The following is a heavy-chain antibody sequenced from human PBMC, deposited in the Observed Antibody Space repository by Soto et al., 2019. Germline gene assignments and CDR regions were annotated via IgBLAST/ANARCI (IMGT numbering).Heavy chain of an antibody. D-gene: IGHD6-6*01. CDR2: INPNSGGT. CDR1: GYTFTGYY. Sequence: ASLKVSCNASGYTFTGYYMHWVRQAPGQRLEWMGWINPNSGGTNYAQKFQGRVTMTTDTSISTAYKELSRLRSDYTAVYYCARFTRVAARKWFDPWGQGTPVTVSS. V-gene: IGHV1-2*02. CDR3: ARFTRVAARKWFDP. J-gene: IGHJ5*02.